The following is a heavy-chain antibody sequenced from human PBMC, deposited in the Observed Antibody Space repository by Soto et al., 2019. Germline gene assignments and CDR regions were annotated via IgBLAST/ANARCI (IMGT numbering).Heavy chain of an antibody. D-gene: IGHD1-26*01. J-gene: IGHJ4*02. CDR1: GYTFTSYA. Sequence: ASVKVSCKASGYTFTSYAMHWVRQAPGQRLEWMGWINAGNGNTKYSQKFQGRVTITRDTSASTAYMELSSLRSEDTAVYYCARVQSGMGSPNFDYWGQGTLVTVSS. CDR2: INAGNGNT. CDR3: ARVQSGMGSPNFDY. V-gene: IGHV1-3*01.